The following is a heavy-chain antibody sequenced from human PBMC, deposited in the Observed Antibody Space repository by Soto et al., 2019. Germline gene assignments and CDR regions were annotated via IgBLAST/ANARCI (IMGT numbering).Heavy chain of an antibody. CDR2: IYDSESA. CDR1: GESISSGGYY. J-gene: IGHJ4*02. Sequence: QVQLQESGPGLLEPSQTLTLDYSVSGESISSGGYYWSWIRHHPGKGLEWIGYIYDSESAYYNPSLKSRVTISMDTSKNHFAMRLSSVTAADTAVYYCARASSSSSAADYWGQGTLATVSS. D-gene: IGHD6-6*01. V-gene: IGHV4-31*03. CDR3: ARASSSSSAADY.